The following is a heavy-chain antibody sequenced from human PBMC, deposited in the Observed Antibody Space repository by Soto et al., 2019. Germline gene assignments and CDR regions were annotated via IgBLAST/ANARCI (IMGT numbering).Heavy chain of an antibody. CDR3: ARSRYMDV. CDR1: GFTFSSYA. V-gene: IGHV3-23*01. J-gene: IGHJ6*03. CDR2: ISGSGGST. Sequence: SLRLSCAASGFTFSSYAMSWVRQAPGKGLEWVSDISGSGGSTYYADSVKGRFTISRDNAKNTLYLQMNSLRAEDTAVYYCARSRYMDVWGKGTTVTVSS.